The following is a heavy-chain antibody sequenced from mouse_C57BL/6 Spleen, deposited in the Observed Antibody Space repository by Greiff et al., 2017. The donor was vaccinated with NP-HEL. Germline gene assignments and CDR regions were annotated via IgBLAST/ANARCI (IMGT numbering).Heavy chain of an antibody. J-gene: IGHJ1*03. CDR3: ARAYGPWYVDV. Sequence: EVQLQQSGPGLVKPSQSLSLTCSVTGYSITSGYYWNWIRKFPGNKLEWMGYISYDGSNNYNPSLKNRISFTRDTSKNQFFLKLNAVTTEDTATYYCARAYGPWYVDVWGTGTTVTVSS. V-gene: IGHV3-6*01. CDR2: ISYDGSN. D-gene: IGHD1-1*01. CDR1: GYSITSGYY.